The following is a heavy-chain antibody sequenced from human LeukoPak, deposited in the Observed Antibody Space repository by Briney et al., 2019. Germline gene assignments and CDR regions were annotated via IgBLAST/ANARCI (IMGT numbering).Heavy chain of an antibody. D-gene: IGHD2-21*01. CDR1: GFTVSSNY. J-gene: IGHJ4*02. CDR2: IKQDGSEK. Sequence: GGSLRLSCAASGFTVSSNYMSWVRQAPGKGLEWVANIKQDGSEKYYVDSVKGRFTISRDNAKNSLYLQMNSLRAEDTAVYYCARDRLDYWGQGTLVTVSS. CDR3: ARDRLDY. V-gene: IGHV3-7*01.